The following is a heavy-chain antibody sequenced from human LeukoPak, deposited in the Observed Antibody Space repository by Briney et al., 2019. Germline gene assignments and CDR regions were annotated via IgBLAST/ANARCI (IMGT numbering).Heavy chain of an antibody. CDR2: ISSSSSYI. CDR3: ARDDGSGSYYCYY. J-gene: IGHJ4*02. Sequence: GGSLRLSCAASGFTFSRFSMNWLREAPGKGLEWCSSISSSSSYIYYAHSVKGGCTISRVNAKNSPYVQTTSQSAEDTAVYHCARDDGSGSYYCYYWGQGTLITDSS. D-gene: IGHD3-10*01. V-gene: IGHV3-21*01. CDR1: GFTFSRFS.